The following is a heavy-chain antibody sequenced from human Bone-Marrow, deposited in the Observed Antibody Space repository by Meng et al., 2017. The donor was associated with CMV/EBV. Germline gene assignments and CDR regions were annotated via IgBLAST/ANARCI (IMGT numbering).Heavy chain of an antibody. CDR1: GYNFIDYD. Sequence: GGSLRLSCKASGYNFIDYDIGWVRQIPGKGLEWMGIISPTDSDARYSPSFEGQVTISVDKSVDTAYLQWTSLKASDTSMYYCARHSMTTIWGQGTLVTVSS. CDR2: ISPTDSDA. CDR3: ARHSMTTI. V-gene: IGHV5-51*01. J-gene: IGHJ4*02. D-gene: IGHD5-24*01.